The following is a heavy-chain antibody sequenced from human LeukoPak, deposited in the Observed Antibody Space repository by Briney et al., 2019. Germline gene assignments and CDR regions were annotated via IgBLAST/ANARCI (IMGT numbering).Heavy chain of an antibody. CDR3: ARSRSSSPYYFDT. V-gene: IGHV4-59*01. Sequence: PSETLSLTCSVSRGSISTYYRSWIRQPPGKGLEWIGFVFYSGTTNSNPSVKSRVSMSVDMSKNHLSLELTSVTAADSAVYYCARSRSSSPYYFDTWGQGTLVTVSS. CDR2: VFYSGTT. D-gene: IGHD6-19*01. J-gene: IGHJ4*02. CDR1: RGSISTYY.